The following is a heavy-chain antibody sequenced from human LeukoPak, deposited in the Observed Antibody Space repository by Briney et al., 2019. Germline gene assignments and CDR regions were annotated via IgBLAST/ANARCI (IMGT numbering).Heavy chain of an antibody. CDR1: GASISSGDYY. CDR2: IYHSGST. J-gene: IGHJ4*02. Sequence: SETLSLTCSVSGASISSGDYYWTWIRQQPGKGLEWIGYIYHSGSTYYNPSLKSRLTISLDTSKNQFSLNLNSETAADTAVYYCARKSGSNYFFDDWGQGTLVTVSS. V-gene: IGHV4-31*03. CDR3: ARKSGSNYFFDD. D-gene: IGHD6-13*01.